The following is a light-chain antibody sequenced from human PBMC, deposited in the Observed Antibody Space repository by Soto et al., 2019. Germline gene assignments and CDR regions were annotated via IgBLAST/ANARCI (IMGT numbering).Light chain of an antibody. Sequence: QAVVTQEPSFSVSPGGTVTLTCGLGSGSVSTSSYPSWYQQTPGQAPRTLIYSTNIRSSGVPDRFSGSILGNKAALTITGAQADDESDYYCVLYMGSGISVFGGGTKVTVL. V-gene: IGLV8-61*01. CDR1: SGSVSTSSY. CDR2: STN. J-gene: IGLJ3*02. CDR3: VLYMGSGISV.